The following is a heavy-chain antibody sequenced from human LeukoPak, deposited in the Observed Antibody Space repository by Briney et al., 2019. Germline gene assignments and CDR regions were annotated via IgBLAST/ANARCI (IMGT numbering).Heavy chain of an antibody. D-gene: IGHD4-23*01. CDR3: AKDQATVVTPGYYYYMDV. CDR1: GFTFSSYA. J-gene: IGHJ6*03. CDR2: ISGSGTST. V-gene: IGHV3-23*01. Sequence: GGSLRLSCAASGFTFSSYAMSWVRQSPGKGLEWVSAISGSGTSTYYADSVKGRFTISRDISENTLYLQMNSLRAEDTAVYYCAKDQATVVTPGYYYYMDVWGKGTTVTVSS.